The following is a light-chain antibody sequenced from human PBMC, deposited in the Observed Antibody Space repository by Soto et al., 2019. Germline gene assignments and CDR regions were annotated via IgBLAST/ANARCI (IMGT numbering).Light chain of an antibody. V-gene: IGLV6-57*04. CDR1: SGAIASNS. Sequence: NFMLTQPHSVSESPGQTVIISCTRSSGAIASNSVQWYQQRPGSAPSTVIYEDNQRPSGVPDRFSGSTDGSSNSASLTISGLQTEDEADYYCQSYDSNTVVFGGGTKVTVL. CDR2: EDN. CDR3: QSYDSNTVV. J-gene: IGLJ2*01.